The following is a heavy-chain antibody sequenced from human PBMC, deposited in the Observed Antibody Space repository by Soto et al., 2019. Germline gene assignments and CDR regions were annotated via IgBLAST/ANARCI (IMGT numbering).Heavy chain of an antibody. CDR3: ARHPSSSTGYFDY. CDR1: GGSIISYY. J-gene: IGHJ4*02. D-gene: IGHD6-6*01. CDR2: IYYSGST. Sequence: SETLSLTCPFSGGSIISYYWSWIRQPPGKGLEWIGYIYYSGSTNYNPSLKSRVTISVDTSKNQFSLKLSSVTAADTAVYCCARHPSSSTGYFDYWGQGTLVTVSS. V-gene: IGHV4-59*01.